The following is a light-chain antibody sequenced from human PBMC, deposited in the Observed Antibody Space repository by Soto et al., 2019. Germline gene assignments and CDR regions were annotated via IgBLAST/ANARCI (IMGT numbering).Light chain of an antibody. CDR1: SSDVGGYNY. J-gene: IGLJ2*01. V-gene: IGLV2-11*01. Sequence: QSVLTQPRSVSGSPGQSVTISCTGTSSDVGGYNYVSWYQQHPGKAPKLMIYGVSKQPSGVPDRFSGSKSGNTASLTISGLQAEDEADYFCCSYAGSYTWVFGGGTKLTV. CDR3: CSYAGSYTWV. CDR2: GVS.